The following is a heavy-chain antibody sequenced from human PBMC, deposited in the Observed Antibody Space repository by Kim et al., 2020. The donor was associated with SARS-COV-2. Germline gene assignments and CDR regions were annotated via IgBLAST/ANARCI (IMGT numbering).Heavy chain of an antibody. Sequence: GGSLRLSCVAYGLNYNTHWMRWVRQAPGKGLEWVANVNPDGSLKYYVDSVKGRFTISRDNAKNTLYLEMESLRAEDTAVYYCGTSGWHGQGDWGQGALV. CDR1: GLNYNTHW. D-gene: IGHD6-19*01. V-gene: IGHV3-7*01. J-gene: IGHJ4*02. CDR3: GTSGWHGQGD. CDR2: VNPDGSLK.